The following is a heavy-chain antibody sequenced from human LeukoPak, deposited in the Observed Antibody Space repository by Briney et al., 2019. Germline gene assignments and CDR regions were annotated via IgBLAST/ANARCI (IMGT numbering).Heavy chain of an antibody. J-gene: IGHJ4*02. CDR2: IYSGGST. V-gene: IGHV3-53*01. Sequence: GGSLRLSCAASGFTVSSNYMSWVRQAPGKGLEWVSVIYSGGSTYYADSVKGRFTISRDNSKNTLYLQMNSLRAEDTAVYYCAREAARGPFDYWGQGTLVTVSS. D-gene: IGHD3-16*01. CDR1: GFTVSSNY. CDR3: AREAARGPFDY.